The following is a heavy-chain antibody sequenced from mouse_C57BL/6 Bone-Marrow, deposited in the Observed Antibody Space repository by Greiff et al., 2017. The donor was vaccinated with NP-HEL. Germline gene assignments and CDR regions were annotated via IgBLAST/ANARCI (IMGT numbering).Heavy chain of an antibody. D-gene: IGHD5-5*01. CDR3: ARDYPFAY. CDR2: IYPRSGNT. CDR1: GYTFTSYG. V-gene: IGHV1-81*01. Sequence: QVQLQQSGAELARPGASVKRSGKASGYTFTSYGISGVRQRTGQGLEWIGEIYPRSGNTYYNEKFKGKATLTADKSSSTAYMELRSLTSEDSAVYFCARDYPFAYWGQGTLVTVSA. J-gene: IGHJ3*01.